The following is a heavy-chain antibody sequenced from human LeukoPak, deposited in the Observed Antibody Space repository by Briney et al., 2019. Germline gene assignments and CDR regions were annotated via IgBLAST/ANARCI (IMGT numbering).Heavy chain of an antibody. CDR2: IIPIFGTA. D-gene: IGHD6-19*01. CDR1: GGTFSSYA. V-gene: IGHV1-69*13. J-gene: IGHJ4*02. CDR3: AGIAVAAFDY. Sequence: SVKVSCKASGGTFSSYAISWVRQSPGQGLEWMGGIIPIFGTANYAQKFQGRVTITADESTSTAYMELSSLRSEDTAVYYCAGIAVAAFDYWGQGTLVTVSS.